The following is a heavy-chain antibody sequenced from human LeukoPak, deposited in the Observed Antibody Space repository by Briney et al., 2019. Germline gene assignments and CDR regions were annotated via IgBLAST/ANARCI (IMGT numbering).Heavy chain of an antibody. CDR3: ARVNLRGSNYNWFDP. J-gene: IGHJ5*02. CDR2: ITPVIETA. Sequence: ASVKVSCKTSGGTFLSHTFSWVRQAPGHGLEWIGKITPVIETAKYAQTFQGRLSIYTDKDTTTVYMDLSGLRPDDTADYYCARVNLRGSNYNWFDPWGQGTRVIVSS. V-gene: IGHV1-69*08. D-gene: IGHD3-10*01. CDR1: GGTFLSHT.